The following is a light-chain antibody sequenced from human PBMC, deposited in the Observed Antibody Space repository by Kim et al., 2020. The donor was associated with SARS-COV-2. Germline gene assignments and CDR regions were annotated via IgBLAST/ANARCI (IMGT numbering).Light chain of an antibody. V-gene: IGLV3-1*01. CDR2: QDT. CDR1: KLGDKY. Sequence: VSPGQTAISTCSGDKLGDKYSCWYQQKPGQSPVLVIYQDTKRPSGIPERFSGSTSGDTATLSISGTQAMDESVYYCQAWDSSTYVFGPGTKVTVL. CDR3: QAWDSSTYV. J-gene: IGLJ1*01.